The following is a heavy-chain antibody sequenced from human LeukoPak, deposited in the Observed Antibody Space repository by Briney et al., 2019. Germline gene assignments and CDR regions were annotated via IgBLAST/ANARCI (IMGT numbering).Heavy chain of an antibody. CDR3: APEVIATKSFDY. J-gene: IGHJ4*02. CDR1: GVTFSTYG. V-gene: IGHV3-30*03. D-gene: IGHD1-1*01. Sequence: GGSLRLSCAASGVTFSTYGIHWVRQAPGKGLEWVAVISYDGSTKEYADSVKGRFSISRDNSKNTLYLQMNSLRVADTAVYYCAPEVIATKSFDYWGQGTLVTVSS. CDR2: ISYDGSTK.